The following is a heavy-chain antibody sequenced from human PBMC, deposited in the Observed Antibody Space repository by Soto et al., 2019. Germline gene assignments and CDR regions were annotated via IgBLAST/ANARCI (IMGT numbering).Heavy chain of an antibody. D-gene: IGHD2-8*01. CDR3: ARGVYATNYYYYGMDV. CDR2: MNPNSGNT. J-gene: IGHJ6*02. Sequence: ASVKVSCKASGYTFTSYDINWVRQATGQGLEWMGRMNPNSGNTGYAQKFQGRVTMTRNTAISTAYMELSSLRSEDTAVYYCARGVYATNYYYYGMDVWGQGTTVTVSS. V-gene: IGHV1-8*01. CDR1: GYTFTSYD.